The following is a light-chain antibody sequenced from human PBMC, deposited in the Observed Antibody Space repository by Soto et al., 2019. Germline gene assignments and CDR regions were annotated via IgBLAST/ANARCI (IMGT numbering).Light chain of an antibody. Sequence: EIGLTQSPGTLSLSPGERATLSCRASQSVNSNYLAWYQQKPGQGPRLLMYGASSRATGIPDRFSGSGSGIYVTLTIGRVELEESAAYYGQQDDYSPRLFCEGTKVEIK. CDR3: QQDDYSPRL. CDR2: GAS. J-gene: IGKJ1*01. CDR1: QSVNSNY. V-gene: IGKV3-20*01.